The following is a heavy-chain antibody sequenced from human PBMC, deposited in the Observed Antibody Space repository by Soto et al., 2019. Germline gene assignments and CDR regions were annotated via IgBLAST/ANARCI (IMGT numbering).Heavy chain of an antibody. Sequence: GESLKISCEASGYTFANYWIGWVRQMPGKGLELMGIIYPIESDARYSPSFQGQVIISADKSINTAYLQWSSLRASDTAIYYCVRHGRSGGSSYSGWFDPWGQGTLVTVSS. D-gene: IGHD2-15*01. CDR3: VRHGRSGGSSYSGWFDP. CDR2: IYPIESDA. V-gene: IGHV5-51*01. CDR1: GYTFANYW. J-gene: IGHJ5*02.